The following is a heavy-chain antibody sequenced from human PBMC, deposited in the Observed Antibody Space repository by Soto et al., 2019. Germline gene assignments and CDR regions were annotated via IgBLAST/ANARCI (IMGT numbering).Heavy chain of an antibody. CDR3: AKDRQQLEVGYDGMDV. V-gene: IGHV3-30*18. CDR1: GFTFSSYG. J-gene: IGHJ6*02. Sequence: QVQLVESGGGVVQPGRSLRLSCAASGFTFSSYGMHWVRQAPGKGLEWVAVISYDGSNKYYADSVKGRFTISRDNSKNTLYLQMNSLRAEDTAVYYCAKDRQQLEVGYDGMDVWGQGTTVTVSS. CDR2: ISYDGSNK. D-gene: IGHD6-13*01.